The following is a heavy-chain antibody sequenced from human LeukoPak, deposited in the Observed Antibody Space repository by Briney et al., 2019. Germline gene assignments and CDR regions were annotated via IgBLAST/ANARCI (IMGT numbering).Heavy chain of an antibody. J-gene: IGHJ4*02. CDR1: GGTFSSYA. CDR2: IIPIFGTA. V-gene: IGHV1-69*13. D-gene: IGHD5-18*01. CDR3: ARDPLGYSYGLEYFDY. Sequence: GASVKVSCKASGGTFSSYAISWVRQAPGQGLEWMGGIIPIFGTANYAQKFQGRVTITADESTSTAYMELSSLRSEDTAVYYCARDPLGYSYGLEYFDYWGQGTLVTVSS.